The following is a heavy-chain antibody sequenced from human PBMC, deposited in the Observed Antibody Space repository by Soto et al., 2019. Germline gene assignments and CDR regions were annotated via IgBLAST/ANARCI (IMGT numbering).Heavy chain of an antibody. CDR1: GESFRDYS. J-gene: IGHJ4*02. D-gene: IGHD3-16*02. Sequence: SETLSLTCAVYGESFRDYSWSWIRQPPGKGLEWIGEINHGGSTNYNPSLKSRVTISLDTSKSQFSLKLGSVTAADTAVYYCARGGGGNDYVWGSYRPFDFWGQGTLVTVSS. CDR3: ARGGGGNDYVWGSYRPFDF. V-gene: IGHV4-34*01. CDR2: INHGGST.